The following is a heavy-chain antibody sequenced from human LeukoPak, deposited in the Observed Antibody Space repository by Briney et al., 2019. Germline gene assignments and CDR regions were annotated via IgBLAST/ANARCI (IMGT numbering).Heavy chain of an antibody. D-gene: IGHD3-9*01. Sequence: PSETLSLTCAVYGGSISGYYWSWIRQPPGKGLEWIGQIYNSGSTNYNPSLKSRVTISVDTSKNQFSLKLSSVTAVDTAVYYCAREEVLRDFYCLLSSRDAFDIRGQGTMVTVSS. CDR2: IYNSGST. V-gene: IGHV4-34*01. J-gene: IGHJ3*02. CDR3: AREEVLRDFYCLLSSRDAFDI. CDR1: GGSISGYY.